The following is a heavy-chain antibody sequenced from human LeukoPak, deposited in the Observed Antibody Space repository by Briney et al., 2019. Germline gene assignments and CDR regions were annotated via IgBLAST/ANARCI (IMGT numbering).Heavy chain of an antibody. Sequence: SETLSLTCTVSGYSISSGYYWGWIRQPPGKGLEWIGNIYHSGSTYYNPSLKSQVTISVDTSKNQFSLKLSSVTSADTAVYYCTRPYYYDSSGSPDYWGQGTLVTVSS. CDR2: IYHSGST. V-gene: IGHV4-38-2*02. D-gene: IGHD3-22*01. CDR1: GYSISSGYY. CDR3: TRPYYYDSSGSPDY. J-gene: IGHJ4*02.